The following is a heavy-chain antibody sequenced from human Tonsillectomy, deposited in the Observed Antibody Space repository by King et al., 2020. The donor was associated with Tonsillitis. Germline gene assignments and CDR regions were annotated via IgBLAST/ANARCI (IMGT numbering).Heavy chain of an antibody. J-gene: IGHJ4*02. CDR1: GFTFGDYA. D-gene: IGHD1-26*01. CDR3: TRVEGGNYSLFDY. CDR2: IRSKAYGGTI. V-gene: IGHV3-49*04. Sequence: VQLVESGGGLVQPGRSLRLSCTASGFTFGDYAMSWVRQAPGKGLEWVSFIRSKAYGGTIEYAASVKGRFSMSRDDSKSIAYLQMNSLKTEDTAVYYCTRVEGGNYSLFDYWGQGTLVTVSS.